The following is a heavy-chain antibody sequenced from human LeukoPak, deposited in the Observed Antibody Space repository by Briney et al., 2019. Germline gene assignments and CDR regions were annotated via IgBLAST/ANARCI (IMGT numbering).Heavy chain of an antibody. CDR2: INPNSGGT. CDR3: ARDDSEERWLQFGHY. V-gene: IGHV1-2*02. J-gene: IGHJ4*02. D-gene: IGHD5-24*01. Sequence: ASVKVSCKASGYTFTGYYMHWVRQAPGQGLEWMGWINPNSGGTNYAQKFQGRVTMTRDTSINTAYMELIRLTSDDTAVYYCARDDSEERWLQFGHYWGQGTLVTVSS. CDR1: GYTFTGYY.